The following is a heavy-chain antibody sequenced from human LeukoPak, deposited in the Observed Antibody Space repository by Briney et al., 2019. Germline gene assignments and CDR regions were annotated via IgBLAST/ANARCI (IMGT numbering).Heavy chain of an antibody. Sequence: GGSLRLSCAASAFTFSSYTMNWVRQAPGKGLEWVSGISGSGGRADYADSVKGRFTISRDNSKNTLYLQMYSLRAEDTAVYYCAKDSSGQQGYFDYWGQGTLVTVSS. CDR2: ISGSGGRA. J-gene: IGHJ4*02. CDR1: AFTFSSYT. V-gene: IGHV3-23*01. CDR3: AKDSSGQQGYFDY. D-gene: IGHD3-10*01.